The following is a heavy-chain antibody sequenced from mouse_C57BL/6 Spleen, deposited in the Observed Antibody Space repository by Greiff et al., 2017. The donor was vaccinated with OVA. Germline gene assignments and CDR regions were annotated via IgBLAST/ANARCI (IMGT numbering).Heavy chain of an antibody. J-gene: IGHJ2*01. CDR1: GYTFTDYY. CDR2: INPNNGGT. CDR3: ARGLGLVY. Sequence: EVKLQQSGPELVKPGASVKISCKASGYTFTDYYMNWVKQSHGKSLEWIGDINPNNGGTSYNQKFKGKATLTVDKSSSTAYMELRSLTSEDSAVYYCARGLGLVYWGQGTTLTVSS. V-gene: IGHV1-26*01. D-gene: IGHD4-1*01.